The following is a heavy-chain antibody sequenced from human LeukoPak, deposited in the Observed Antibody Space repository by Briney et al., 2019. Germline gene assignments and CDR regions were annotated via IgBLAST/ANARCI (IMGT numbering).Heavy chain of an antibody. J-gene: IGHJ4*02. CDR1: GFSLSTSGMC. V-gene: IGHV2-70*11. Sequence: SGPALVKPTQTLTLTCTVSGFSLSTSGMCVSWIRQPPGKALEWLARIDWDDDKYYSTSLKTRLTISKDTSKNQVVLTMTNMDPVDTATYYCARQRMTTVTTLPFDSWGQGILVTVSS. D-gene: IGHD4-17*01. CDR2: IDWDDDK. CDR3: ARQRMTTVTTLPFDS.